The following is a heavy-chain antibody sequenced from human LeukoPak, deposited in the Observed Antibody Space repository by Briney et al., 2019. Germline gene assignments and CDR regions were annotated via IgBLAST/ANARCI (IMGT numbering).Heavy chain of an antibody. Sequence: GGSLRLSCTASGFTFGDYAMSWFRQAPGEGVGRGGFIRGEADGGTTEYAASAKGRFTLSRDDYKSIAYLQVNSLKTEDTDVYYCTRDRYCSGGSCYSPPNWFDPWGQGTLVTVSS. CDR2: IRGEADGGTT. CDR1: GFTFGDYA. CDR3: TRDRYCSGGSCYSPPNWFDP. V-gene: IGHV3-49*03. J-gene: IGHJ5*02. D-gene: IGHD2-15*01.